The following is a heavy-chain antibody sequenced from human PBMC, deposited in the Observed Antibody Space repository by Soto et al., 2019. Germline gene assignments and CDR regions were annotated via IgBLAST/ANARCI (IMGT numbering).Heavy chain of an antibody. Sequence: GGSLRLSCAASGFTFSSYWMHWVRQAPGKGLVWVSRINSDGSSTSYADSVKGRFTISRDNAKNLLHLQMNSLTAADTAVYYCAREKPRKNQDTPYDFWSGYRRYNWFDPWGQGTLVTVSS. CDR2: INSDGSST. J-gene: IGHJ5*02. CDR1: GFTFSSYW. D-gene: IGHD3-3*01. CDR3: AREKPRKNQDTPYDFWSGYRRYNWFDP. V-gene: IGHV3-74*01.